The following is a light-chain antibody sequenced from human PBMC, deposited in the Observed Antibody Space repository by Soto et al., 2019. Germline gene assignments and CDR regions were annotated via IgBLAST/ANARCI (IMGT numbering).Light chain of an antibody. CDR2: AAS. J-gene: IGKJ5*01. CDR1: QIISNS. CDR3: QQSFFPPIP. Sequence: DVQMTQSPSSLSPTRRESVTITCRASQIISNSLAWYQLKPGKPPKLVIYAASTLESRIQSRFSATVSGTEFRLTISLLHPEDFANDCCQQSFFPPIPFAQGTRLEIK. V-gene: IGKV1-9*01.